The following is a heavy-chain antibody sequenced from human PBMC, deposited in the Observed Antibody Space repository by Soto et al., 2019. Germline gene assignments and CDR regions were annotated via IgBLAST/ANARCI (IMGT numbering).Heavy chain of an antibody. CDR3: AREPRYCRGGSCSITGDAYDI. V-gene: IGHV3-66*01. CDR1: GFIVSDTY. D-gene: IGHD2-15*01. CDR2: ISNRGDT. J-gene: IGHJ3*02. Sequence: GRSLRLSCTASGFIVSDTYVNWVRQAPGKGLEWVSVISNRGDTHYADSVRGRFSLSRDISDNTLHLQMNNLRVEDTAVYYCAREPRYCRGGSCSITGDAYDIWGQGTMVTVSS.